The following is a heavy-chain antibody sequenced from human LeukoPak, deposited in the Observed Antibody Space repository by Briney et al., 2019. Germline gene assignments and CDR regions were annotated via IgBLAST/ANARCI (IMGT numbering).Heavy chain of an antibody. Sequence: SETLSLTCSVSGGSISSTSYHWGWIRQPPGKGLEWIGSMYYRGSTYYSPSLKSRLTISVDTSKNQVSLRLTSVTAADTAVYYCARECRYSSYCLDYGGQGTLVTVSS. V-gene: IGHV4-39*07. CDR3: ARECRYSSYCLDY. D-gene: IGHD6-6*01. CDR1: GGSISSTSYH. CDR2: MYYRGST. J-gene: IGHJ4*02.